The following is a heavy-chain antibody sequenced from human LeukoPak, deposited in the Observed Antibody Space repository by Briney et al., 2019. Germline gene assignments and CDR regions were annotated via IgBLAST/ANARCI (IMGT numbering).Heavy chain of an antibody. Sequence: PGGSLRLSCAASGFTFSTYGMSWVRQAPGKGLEWVSTISGSGGSTYHADSVKGRFTIFRDNSKNTLYLQMNLLRDEDTAVYYCAKRADGSSSYCPDYWGQGTLVTVSS. D-gene: IGHD3-22*01. CDR3: AKRADGSSSYCPDY. CDR2: ISGSGGST. J-gene: IGHJ4*02. CDR1: GFTFSTYG. V-gene: IGHV3-23*01.